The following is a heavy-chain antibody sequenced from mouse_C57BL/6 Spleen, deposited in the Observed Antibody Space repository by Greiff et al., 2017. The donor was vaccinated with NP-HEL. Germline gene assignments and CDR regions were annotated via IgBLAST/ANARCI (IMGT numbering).Heavy chain of an antibody. CDR2: ISSGSSTI. D-gene: IGHD1-1*01. CDR1: GFTFSDYG. CDR3: ARFLLLRAMDY. J-gene: IGHJ4*01. V-gene: IGHV5-17*01. Sequence: EVQLVESGGGLVKPGGSLKLSCAASGFTFSDYGMHWVRQAPEKGLEWVAYISSGSSTIYYADTVKGRFTISRDNAKNTLFLQMTSLRSEDTAMYYCARFLLLRAMDYWGQGTSVTVSS.